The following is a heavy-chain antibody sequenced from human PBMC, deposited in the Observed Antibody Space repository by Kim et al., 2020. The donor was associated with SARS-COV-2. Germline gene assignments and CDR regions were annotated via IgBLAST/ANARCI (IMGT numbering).Heavy chain of an antibody. CDR1: GYTFTSYY. J-gene: IGHJ6*02. CDR2: INPSGGST. Sequence: ASVKVSCKASGYTFTSYYMHWVRQAPGQGLEWMGIINPSGGSTSYAQKFQGRVTMTRDTSTSTVYMELSSLRSEDAAVYYCARERPVDRAMARGIYYDMDVWGQGTTVIVS. CDR3: ARERPVDRAMARGIYYDMDV. D-gene: IGHD5-18*01. V-gene: IGHV1-46*01.